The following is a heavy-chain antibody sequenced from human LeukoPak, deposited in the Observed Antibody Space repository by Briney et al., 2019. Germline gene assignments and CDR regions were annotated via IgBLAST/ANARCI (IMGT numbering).Heavy chain of an antibody. Sequence: ASVKVSCKASGYTFTDSGISWVRQAPGQGLEWMGWISAYNSNPNYAQNLQGRVTMTTDTSTSTAYMDLSSLRSDDTAVYYCAAVVMVSAGGDSFDIWGQGTMVTVSS. CDR2: ISAYNSNP. V-gene: IGHV1-18*01. CDR3: AAVVMVSAGGDSFDI. CDR1: GYTFTDSG. D-gene: IGHD2-15*01. J-gene: IGHJ3*02.